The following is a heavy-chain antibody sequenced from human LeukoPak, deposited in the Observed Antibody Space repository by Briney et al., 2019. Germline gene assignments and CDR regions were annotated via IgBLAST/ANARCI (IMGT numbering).Heavy chain of an antibody. D-gene: IGHD3-9*01. Sequence: GASVKVSCKASGGTFSSYAISWVRQAPGQGLEWMGWISAYNGNTNYAQKLQGRVTMTTDTSTSTAYMELRSLRSDDTAVYYCAILSYYDILTGYSRPYYYYYMDVWGKGTTVTVSS. CDR3: AILSYYDILTGYSRPYYYYYMDV. CDR1: GGTFSSYA. V-gene: IGHV1-18*01. J-gene: IGHJ6*03. CDR2: ISAYNGNT.